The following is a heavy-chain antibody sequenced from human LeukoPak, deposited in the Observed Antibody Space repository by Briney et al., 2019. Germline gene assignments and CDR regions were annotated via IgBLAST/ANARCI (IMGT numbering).Heavy chain of an antibody. CDR1: GYSFTTYW. Sequence: GESLKISCKGSGYSFTTYWIGWVRQMPGKGLEWMGSIYPGDSDTRYSPSFEGQVVTSADKSISTAYLQWSSLKASDTAMYYCARPSRPGVWAFDIWGQGTMVTVSS. V-gene: IGHV5-51*01. D-gene: IGHD3-10*01. CDR2: IYPGDSDT. CDR3: ARPSRPGVWAFDI. J-gene: IGHJ3*02.